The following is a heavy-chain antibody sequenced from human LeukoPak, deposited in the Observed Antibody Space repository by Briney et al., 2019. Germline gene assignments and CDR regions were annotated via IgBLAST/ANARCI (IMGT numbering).Heavy chain of an antibody. D-gene: IGHD1-26*01. CDR1: GYTFTSYY. CDR2: INPSGGST. Sequence: GASVKVSCKASGYTFTSYYMHWVRQAPGQGLEWMGIINPSGGSTSYAQKFQGRATMTRDTSTSTVYMELSSLRSEDTAVYYCARDLSGSYYGGRGFDYWGQGTLVTVSS. CDR3: ARDLSGSYYGGRGFDY. J-gene: IGHJ4*02. V-gene: IGHV1-46*01.